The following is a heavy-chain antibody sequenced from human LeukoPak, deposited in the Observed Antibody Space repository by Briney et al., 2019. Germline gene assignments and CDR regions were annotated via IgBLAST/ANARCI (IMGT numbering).Heavy chain of an antibody. CDR1: GASISSTNL. CDR3: ARNREFHFDY. D-gene: IGHD2-21*01. J-gene: IGHJ4*02. CDR2: IYPSGST. Sequence: SGTLSLTCAVSGASISSTNLWSWVRQPPGKGLEWIGEIYPSGSTNDNPSLKSRVTISVDKSKNQFSLNLSSVTAADTAVYYCARNREFHFDYWGQGTLVTVSS. V-gene: IGHV4-4*02.